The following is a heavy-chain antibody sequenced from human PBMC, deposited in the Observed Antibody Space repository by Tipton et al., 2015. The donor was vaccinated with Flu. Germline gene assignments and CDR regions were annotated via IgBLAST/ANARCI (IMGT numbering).Heavy chain of an antibody. CDR3: ARHGCGGGSCPFQH. J-gene: IGHJ1*01. V-gene: IGHV4-61*02. Sequence: LRLSCTVSGASVSSGNNYWGWIRQPAGKGLEWIGRIYTNGVTGYNPSLKSRVTISVDTSKNQFSLNLSSVTAADTAVYYCARHGCGGGSCPFQHWGLGTLVTVSP. CDR1: GASVSSGNNY. D-gene: IGHD2-15*01. CDR2: IYTNGVT.